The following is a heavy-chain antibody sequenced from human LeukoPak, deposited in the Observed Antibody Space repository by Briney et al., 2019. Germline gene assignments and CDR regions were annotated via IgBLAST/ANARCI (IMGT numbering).Heavy chain of an antibody. CDR3: ATTDHDFWSGYKYYYMDV. CDR1: GGSISSYY. J-gene: IGHJ6*03. CDR2: IYYSGST. V-gene: IGHV4-59*01. Sequence: SETLSLTCTVSGGSISSYYWSWLRQPPGKGLEWSGYIYYSGSTNYNPSLKSRVNISVDTSKNQFSLKLSSVTAADTAVYYCATTDHDFWSGYKYYYMDVWGKGTTVTVSS. D-gene: IGHD3-3*01.